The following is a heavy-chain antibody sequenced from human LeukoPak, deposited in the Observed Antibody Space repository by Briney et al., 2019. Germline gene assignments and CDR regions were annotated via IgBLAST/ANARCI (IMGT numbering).Heavy chain of an antibody. CDR1: GCTFSSYA. J-gene: IGHJ4*02. CDR3: AKTTTGYSSGRYPGWPVDY. V-gene: IGHV3-23*01. D-gene: IGHD6-19*01. Sequence: PGGSLTLSCTASGCTFSSYALSWVRPAPGKGLDWVSSICCCGGGTYYADSVKGRFTISRDNSKNTLYLQMNSLSTEDTAVYYCAKTTTGYSSGRYPGWPVDYWGQGTLVTVSS. CDR2: ICCCGGGT.